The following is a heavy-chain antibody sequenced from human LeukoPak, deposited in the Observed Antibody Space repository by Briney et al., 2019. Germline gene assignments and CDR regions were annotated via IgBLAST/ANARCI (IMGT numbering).Heavy chain of an antibody. CDR1: GYTFTGYY. J-gene: IGHJ4*02. CDR3: ARSRSVAGYYFDY. D-gene: IGHD6-19*01. Sequence: ASVKVSCKASGYTFTGYYMHWVRQAPGQGLEWMGWINPNSGGTNYAQKFQGWVTMTRDTSISTAYMELSRRRSDDTAVYYCARSRSVAGYYFDYWGQGTLVTVSS. V-gene: IGHV1-2*04. CDR2: INPNSGGT.